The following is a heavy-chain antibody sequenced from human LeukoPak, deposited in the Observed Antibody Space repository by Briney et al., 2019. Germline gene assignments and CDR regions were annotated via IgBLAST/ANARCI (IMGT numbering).Heavy chain of an antibody. Sequence: SETLSLTCTVSGGSISSYYWSWIRQPPGKGLEWLGYIYYSGSTYYNPSLKSRVTISVDTSKNQFSLKLGSVTAADTAVYYCARHSYDHLWGSTIRNTFNFWGQGSMVTVSS. CDR3: ARHSYDHLWGSTIRNTFNF. D-gene: IGHD3-16*01. V-gene: IGHV4-59*08. CDR2: IYYSGST. CDR1: GGSISSYY. J-gene: IGHJ3*01.